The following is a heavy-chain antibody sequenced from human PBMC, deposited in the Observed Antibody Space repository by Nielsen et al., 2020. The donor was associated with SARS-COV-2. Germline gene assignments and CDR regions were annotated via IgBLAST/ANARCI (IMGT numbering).Heavy chain of an antibody. V-gene: IGHV3-73*01. CDR2: IRSRLNSYAT. CDR1: GFTFSGHA. CDR3: ARQDTSGWFNYYYYLDV. Sequence: GESLKISCAASGFTFSGHAMHWVRQASGKGLEWVGRIRSRLNSYATAYAASVKGRFTISRDDSSNTAYLQMNSLKTEDTAVYYCARQDTSGWFNYYYYLDVWGKGTTVTVSS. D-gene: IGHD6-19*01. J-gene: IGHJ6*03.